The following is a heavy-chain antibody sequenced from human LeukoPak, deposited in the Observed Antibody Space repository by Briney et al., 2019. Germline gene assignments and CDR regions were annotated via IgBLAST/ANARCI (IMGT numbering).Heavy chain of an antibody. CDR2: IIPIFGTA. V-gene: IGHV1-69*01. CDR1: GGTFSSYA. Sequence: SVKVSCKASGGTFSSYAISWVRQAPGQGLEWMGGIIPIFGTANYAQKFQGRVTITADESTSTAYMELSSLRSEDTAVYYCARSPLGYCSSTSCSNWFDPWGQGTLVTVSS. CDR3: ARSPLGYCSSTSCSNWFDP. J-gene: IGHJ5*02. D-gene: IGHD2-2*01.